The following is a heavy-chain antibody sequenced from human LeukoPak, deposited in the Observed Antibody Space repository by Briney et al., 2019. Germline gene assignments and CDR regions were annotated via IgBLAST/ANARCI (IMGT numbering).Heavy chain of an antibody. V-gene: IGHV1-2*02. CDR1: GYTFTDYY. CDR3: AKRASSSWLGYYFDY. CDR2: INPNSGGT. D-gene: IGHD6-13*01. Sequence: ASVKVSCKASGYTFTDYYMHWVRQAPGQGLEWMGCINPNSGGTNYAQKFQGRVTITADESTSTAYMELSSLRSEDTAVYYCAKRASSSWLGYYFDYWGQGTLVTVSS. J-gene: IGHJ4*02.